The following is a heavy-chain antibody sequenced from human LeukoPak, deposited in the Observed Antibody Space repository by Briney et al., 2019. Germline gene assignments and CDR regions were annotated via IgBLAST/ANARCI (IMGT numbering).Heavy chain of an antibody. CDR2: IYTSGST. CDR1: GGSISLYY. V-gene: IGHV4-4*07. D-gene: IGHD3-22*01. J-gene: IGHJ4*02. CDR3: ARGGNYYDSSDTTSEYYFNH. Sequence: SETLSLTCTVSGGSISLYYWSWIRQPAGKGLEWIRRIYTSGSTKYYPSLESRVTMSVDTSKNKFSLNLRSVTAADTAVYYCARGGNYYDSSDTTSEYYFNHWGQGTLVTVSS.